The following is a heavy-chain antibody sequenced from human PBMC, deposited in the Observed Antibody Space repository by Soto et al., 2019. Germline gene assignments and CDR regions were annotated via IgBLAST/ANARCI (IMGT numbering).Heavy chain of an antibody. J-gene: IGHJ6*02. CDR2: IWYDGSNK. CDR1: GFTFSSYG. CDR3: ARLPHNPEYYDFWSGSRNYYGMDV. Sequence: GGSLRLSXAASGFTFSSYGMHWVRQAPGKGLEWVAVIWYDGSNKYYADSVKGRFTISRDNSKNTLYLQMNSLRAEDTAVYYCARLPHNPEYYDFWSGSRNYYGMDVWGQGTTVTVSS. D-gene: IGHD3-3*01. V-gene: IGHV3-33*01.